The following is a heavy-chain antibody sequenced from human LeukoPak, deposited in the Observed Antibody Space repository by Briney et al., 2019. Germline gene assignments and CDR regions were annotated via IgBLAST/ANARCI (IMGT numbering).Heavy chain of an antibody. CDR1: GYTFTSYG. V-gene: IGHV1-18*01. J-gene: IGHJ6*02. CDR2: ISAYNGNT. D-gene: IGHD3-3*01. CDR3: ARDLTYYDFWSGYPSLRYYYYGMDV. Sequence: ASVKVSCRASGYTFTSYGISWVRQAPGRGLEWMGWISAYNGNTNYAQKLQGRVTMTTDTSTSTAYMELRSLRSDDTAVYYCARDLTYYDFWSGYPSLRYYYYGMDVWGQGTTVTVSS.